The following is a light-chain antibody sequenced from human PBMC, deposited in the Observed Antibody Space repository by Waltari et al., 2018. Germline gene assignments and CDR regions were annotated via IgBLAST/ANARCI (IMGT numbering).Light chain of an antibody. CDR1: GSNIGAGYA. V-gene: IGLV1-40*01. CDR3: QSYDTSLMSVV. J-gene: IGLJ3*02. Sequence: QSVLTQPPSVSGAPGQRVTISCTGSGSNIGAGYAVHWYQQPPRAAPKLLMYGSASRPLGVPDRFFGSTSGTSASLAITGLQAEDEADYYCQSYDTSLMSVVFGGGTKLTVL. CDR2: GSA.